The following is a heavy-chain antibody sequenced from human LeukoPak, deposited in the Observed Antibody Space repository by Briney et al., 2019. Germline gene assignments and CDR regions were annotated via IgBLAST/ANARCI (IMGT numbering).Heavy chain of an antibody. CDR3: ARGLDYDSSGYYDY. D-gene: IGHD3-22*01. CDR2: IYYSGST. J-gene: IGHJ4*02. V-gene: IGHV4-30-4*01. Sequence: PSETLSLTCTVSGGSISSGDYYWSWIRQPPGKGLEWIGYIYYSGSTYYNPSLKSRVTISVDTSKNQFTLKLSSVTAADTAVYYCARGLDYDSSGYYDYWGQGTLVTVSS. CDR1: GGSISSGDYY.